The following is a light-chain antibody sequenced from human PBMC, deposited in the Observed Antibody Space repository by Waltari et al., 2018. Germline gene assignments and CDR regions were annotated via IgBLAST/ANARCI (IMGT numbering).Light chain of an antibody. CDR2: LVS. J-gene: IGKJ1*01. V-gene: IGKV2-28*01. Sequence: DIVMTQSPLSLSVTPGEPASISCRSSQSLLHSSGNTFLDWYLQKPGQSPQLLIYLVSNRAAGVPDRFSGSGSGTEFTLKSSRVEAEDVGVYFCMQARQTPWTFGQGTRVEIK. CDR3: MQARQTPWT. CDR1: QSLLHSSGNTF.